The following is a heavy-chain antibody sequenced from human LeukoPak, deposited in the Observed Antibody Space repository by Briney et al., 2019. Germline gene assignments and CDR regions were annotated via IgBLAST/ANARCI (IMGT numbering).Heavy chain of an antibody. CDR1: GYAISSGYY. D-gene: IGHD2-2*01. Sequence: PSETLSLTCAVSGYAISSGYYWGWIWQPPGKGLEWIGSIYHSGSTYYNPSLKSRVTISVDTSKNQFSLKLSSVTTADTGVYYCAREGYQPEGFDPWGQGTLVTVSS. CDR2: IYHSGST. V-gene: IGHV4-38-2*02. J-gene: IGHJ5*02. CDR3: AREGYQPEGFDP.